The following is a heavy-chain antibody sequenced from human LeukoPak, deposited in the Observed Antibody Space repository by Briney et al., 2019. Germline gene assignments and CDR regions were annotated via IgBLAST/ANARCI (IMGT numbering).Heavy chain of an antibody. CDR3: ARGFWSGYYTGILLRYRHYYYMDV. V-gene: IGHV1-8*03. CDR1: GYTFTSYD. D-gene: IGHD3-3*01. Sequence: WASVKVSCKASGYTFTSYDINWVRQATGQGLEWMGWMNPNSGNTGYAQKFQGRVTITRNTSISTAYMELSSLRSEDTAVYYCARGFWSGYYTGILLRYRHYYYMDVWGKGTTVTISS. CDR2: MNPNSGNT. J-gene: IGHJ6*03.